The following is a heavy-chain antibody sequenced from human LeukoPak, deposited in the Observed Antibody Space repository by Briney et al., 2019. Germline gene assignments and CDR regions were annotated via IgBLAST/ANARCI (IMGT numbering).Heavy chain of an antibody. CDR3: ATRPDIAATGPGWFDP. CDR1: DGSFSGYY. J-gene: IGHJ5*02. D-gene: IGHD6-13*01. CDR2: INHSEST. Sequence: PSETLSLTCAVYDGSFSGYYWSWIRQPPGKGLEWIGEINHSESTNYNPSLKSRVTLSVDTYKSQFSLKLRSVTAADTAVYYCATRPDIAATGPGWFDPWGQGTLVTVSS. V-gene: IGHV4-34*01.